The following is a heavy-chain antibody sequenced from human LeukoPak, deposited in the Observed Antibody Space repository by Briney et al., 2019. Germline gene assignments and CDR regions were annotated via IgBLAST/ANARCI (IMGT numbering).Heavy chain of an antibody. Sequence: GASVKVSCKASGYTLTGYYMHWVRQAPGQGLEWMGWINPNSGGTNYAQKFQGRVTMTRDTSISTAYMELSRLRSDDTAVYYCARDGSGSYTDNWFDPWGQGTLVTVSS. CDR1: GYTLTGYY. J-gene: IGHJ5*02. V-gene: IGHV1-2*02. CDR2: INPNSGGT. D-gene: IGHD3-10*01. CDR3: ARDGSGSYTDNWFDP.